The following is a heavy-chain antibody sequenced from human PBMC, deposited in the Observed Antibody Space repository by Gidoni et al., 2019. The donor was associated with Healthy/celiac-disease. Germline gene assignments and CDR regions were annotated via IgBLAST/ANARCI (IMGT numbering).Heavy chain of an antibody. CDR3: ARAGGYYDFWSGTNGHGYFDL. J-gene: IGHJ2*01. CDR1: GGSISSGGYY. V-gene: IGHV4-61*02. D-gene: IGHD3-3*01. CDR2: IYTSGST. Sequence: QVQLQESGPGLVKPSQTLSLTCTVSGGSISSGGYYWSWIRQPAGKGLEWIGRIYTSGSTNYNPSLKSRVTISVDTSKNQFSLKLSSVTAADTAVYYCARAGGYYDFWSGTNGHGYFDLWGRGTLVTVSS.